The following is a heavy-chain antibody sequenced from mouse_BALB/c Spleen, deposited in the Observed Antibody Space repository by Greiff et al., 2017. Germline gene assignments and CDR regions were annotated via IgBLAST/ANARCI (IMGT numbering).Heavy chain of an antibody. D-gene: IGHD1-3*01. CDR1: GYTFTNYW. V-gene: IGHV1-63*02. CDR2: IYPGGGYT. Sequence: VQLQQSGAELVRPGTSVKISCKASGYTFTNYWLGWVKQRPGHGLEWIGDIYPGGGYTNYNEKFKGKATLTADTSSSTAYMQLSSLTSEDSAVYFCARKGLNYYFDYWGQGTTLTVSS. J-gene: IGHJ2*01. CDR3: ARKGLNYYFDY.